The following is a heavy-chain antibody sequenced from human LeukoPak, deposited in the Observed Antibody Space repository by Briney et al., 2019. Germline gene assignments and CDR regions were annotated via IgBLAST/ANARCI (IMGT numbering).Heavy chain of an antibody. D-gene: IGHD1-20*01. J-gene: IGHJ4*02. Sequence: SETLSLTCAVYGGSFSGYYWSWLRQPPGKGLEWIGEINHSGSTNYNPSLKSRVTISVDTSKNQCSLKLSSVTAADTAVYYCARGPLDNWNGSTLFDYWGQGTLVTVSS. CDR1: GGSFSGYY. CDR2: INHSGST. V-gene: IGHV4-34*01. CDR3: ARGPLDNWNGSTLFDY.